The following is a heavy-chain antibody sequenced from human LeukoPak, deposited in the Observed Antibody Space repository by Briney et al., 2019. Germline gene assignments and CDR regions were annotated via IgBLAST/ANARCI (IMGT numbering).Heavy chain of an antibody. CDR3: ATTTKRAFYDYYYGMDV. D-gene: IGHD1-1*01. CDR2: IYYSGST. V-gene: IGHV4-39*07. Sequence: TSETLSLTCTVSGGSISSSSYYWSWIRQPPGKGLEWMGSIYYSGSTYYNPSLKSRVTISVDTSKNQFSLKLSSVTAADMAVYYCATTTKRAFYDYYYGMDVWGQGTTVTVSS. J-gene: IGHJ6*02. CDR1: GGSISSSSYY.